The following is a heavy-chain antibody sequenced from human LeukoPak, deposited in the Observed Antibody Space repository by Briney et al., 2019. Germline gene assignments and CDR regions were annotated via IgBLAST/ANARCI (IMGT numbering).Heavy chain of an antibody. V-gene: IGHV4-59*02. CDR2: IYYTGRT. CDR3: ARPNWNYWHFDL. J-gene: IGHJ2*01. Sequence: SETLSLTCTVFGGAVTSDYWSWIRQPPGKGLEWIGYIYYTGRTSYNPSLESRVSISVDMSKNQFSLKVSSVTAADTAVYYCARPNWNYWHFDLWGGGTLVTVSS. D-gene: IGHD1-20*01. CDR1: GGAVTSDY.